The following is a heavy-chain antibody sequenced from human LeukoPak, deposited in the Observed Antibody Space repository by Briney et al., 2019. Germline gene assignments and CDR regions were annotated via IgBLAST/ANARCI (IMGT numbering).Heavy chain of an antibody. CDR1: GGSISSGSYY. CDR3: ARRGGYSYGFNDY. D-gene: IGHD5-18*01. J-gene: IGHJ4*02. CDR2: IYTSGST. Sequence: SETLSLTCTVSGGSISSGSYYWSWIRQPAGKGLEWIGRIYTSGSTNYNPSLKSRVTISVDTSKNQFSLKLSSVTAADTAVYYCARRGGYSYGFNDYWGQGTLVTVSS. V-gene: IGHV4-61*02.